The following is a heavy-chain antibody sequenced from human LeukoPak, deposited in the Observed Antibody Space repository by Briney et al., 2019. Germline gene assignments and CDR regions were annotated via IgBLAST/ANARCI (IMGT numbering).Heavy chain of an antibody. CDR3: ARLYGTYPGWFDP. J-gene: IGHJ5*02. CDR1: GFTFSSYG. CDR2: IWYDGSNK. Sequence: PGGSLRLSCAASGFTFSSYGMHWVRQAPGKGLEWVAVIWYDGSNKYYADSVKGRFTISRDNSKNTLYLQMHSLRAEDTAVYYCARLYGTYPGWFDPWGQGTLVTVSS. D-gene: IGHD4-17*01. V-gene: IGHV3-33*01.